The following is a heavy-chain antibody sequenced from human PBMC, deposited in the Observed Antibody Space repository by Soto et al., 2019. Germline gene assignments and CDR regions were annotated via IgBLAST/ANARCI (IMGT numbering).Heavy chain of an antibody. D-gene: IGHD6-19*01. CDR1: GGTFSSYA. Sequence: QVQLVQSGAEVKKPGSSVKVSCKASGGTFSSYAISWVRQAPGQGLEWMGGIIPIFGTANYAQKFQGRVTITADESTSTAYMELSSLRSEDTAVYYCARRTGYSSGLSIHYYYYGMDVWGQGTTVTLSS. CDR3: ARRTGYSSGLSIHYYYYGMDV. V-gene: IGHV1-69*01. CDR2: IIPIFGTA. J-gene: IGHJ6*02.